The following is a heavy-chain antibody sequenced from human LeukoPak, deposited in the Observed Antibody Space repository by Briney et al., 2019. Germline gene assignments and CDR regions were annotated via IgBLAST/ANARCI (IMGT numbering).Heavy chain of an antibody. CDR2: IYYSGST. D-gene: IGHD3-10*01. CDR1: GGSISSSSYY. J-gene: IGHJ6*02. CDR3: ARLVRGAPRLDYYYYYGMDV. V-gene: IGHV4-39*07. Sequence: SETLSLTCTVSGGSISSSSYYWGWIRQPPGKGLEWIGSIYYSGSTYYNPSLKSRVTISVDTSKNQFSLKLSSVTAADTAVYYCARLVRGAPRLDYYYYYGMDVWGQGTTVTVSS.